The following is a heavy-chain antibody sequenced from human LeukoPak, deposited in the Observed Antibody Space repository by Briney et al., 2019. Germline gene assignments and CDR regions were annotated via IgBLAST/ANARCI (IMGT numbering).Heavy chain of an antibody. CDR1: GFTFSSYE. CDR2: ISSSGSTI. Sequence: GGSLRLSSAASGFTFSSYEMNWVRQAPGKGLEWVSYISSSGSTIYYADSVKGRFTISRDNAKNSLYLQMNSLRAEDTAVYYCAREDPATGNYWGQGTLVTVSS. D-gene: IGHD3-10*01. CDR3: AREDPATGNY. J-gene: IGHJ4*02. V-gene: IGHV3-48*03.